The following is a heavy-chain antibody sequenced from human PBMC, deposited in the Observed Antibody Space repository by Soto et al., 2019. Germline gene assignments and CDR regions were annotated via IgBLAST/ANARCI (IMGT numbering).Heavy chain of an antibody. CDR1: GFTFSSHP. V-gene: IGHV3-64*02. D-gene: IGHD6-25*01. Sequence: GGSLRLSCAASGFTFSSHPMHWVRQSPGKGLEHVAVINQEGDTTEYADSVKGRFTISRDNSKNTLFLQLGSVRDDDMAVYYYARDAAVDGGNSILRDYWGQGTQVPVAS. CDR2: INQEGDTT. J-gene: IGHJ4*02. CDR3: ARDAAVDGGNSILRDY.